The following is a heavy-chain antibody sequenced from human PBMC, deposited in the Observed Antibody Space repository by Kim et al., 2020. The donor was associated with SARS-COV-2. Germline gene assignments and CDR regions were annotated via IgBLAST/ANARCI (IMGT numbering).Heavy chain of an antibody. J-gene: IGHJ4*02. V-gene: IGHV7-4-1*02. D-gene: IGHD1-26*01. Sequence: PTSAQGFTGRFVFSLDTSVSTAYLQISSLKAEDTAVYYCARDSPELPWDYWGQGTLVTVSS. CDR3: ARDSPELPWDY. CDR2: P.